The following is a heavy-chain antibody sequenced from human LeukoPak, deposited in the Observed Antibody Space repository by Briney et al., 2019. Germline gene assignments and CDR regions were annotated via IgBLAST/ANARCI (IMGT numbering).Heavy chain of an antibody. CDR1: GFTFSSYA. CDR2: ISGSSGST. Sequence: GGSLRLSCAASGFTFSSYAMSWVRQAPGKGLEWVSAISGSSGSTYYADSVKGRFTMSRDNSKNTLYLQMNSLRAEDTAVYYCAKDSQGYSSSWPPPGNWFDPWGQGTLVTVSS. V-gene: IGHV3-23*01. CDR3: AKDSQGYSSSWPPPGNWFDP. J-gene: IGHJ5*02. D-gene: IGHD6-13*01.